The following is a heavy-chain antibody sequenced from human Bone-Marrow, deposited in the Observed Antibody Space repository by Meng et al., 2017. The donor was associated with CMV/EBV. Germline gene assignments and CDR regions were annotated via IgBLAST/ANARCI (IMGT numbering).Heavy chain of an antibody. J-gene: IGHJ4*02. D-gene: IGHD6-13*01. CDR2: INSDGSST. Sequence: GESLKISCAASGFTVSSNYMSWVRQAPGKGLVWVSRINSDGSSTSYADSVKGRFTISRDNSKNTLYLQMNSLRVEDTAVYYCAKDREPEQQLVSFDYWGQGTLATVSS. CDR1: GFTVSSNY. V-gene: IGHV3-74*01. CDR3: AKDREPEQQLVSFDY.